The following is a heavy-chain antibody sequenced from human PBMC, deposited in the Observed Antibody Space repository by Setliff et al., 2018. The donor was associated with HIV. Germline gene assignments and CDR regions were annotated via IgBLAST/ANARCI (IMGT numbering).Heavy chain of an antibody. J-gene: IGHJ4*02. D-gene: IGHD3-16*01. CDR1: GFTFSSYS. Sequence: GGSLRLSCVASGFTFSSYSMNWVRQAPGKGLEWVSSISSSSSYIKYAQTVKGRFTISRDNAKNSLSLLMTSLRADDTAVYYCARGRPGGTDYWGQGILVTVSS. CDR3: ARGRPGGTDY. V-gene: IGHV3-21*01. CDR2: ISSSSSYI.